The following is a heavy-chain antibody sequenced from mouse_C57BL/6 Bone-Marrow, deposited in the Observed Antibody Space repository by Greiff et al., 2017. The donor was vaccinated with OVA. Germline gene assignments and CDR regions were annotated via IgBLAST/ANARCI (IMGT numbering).Heavy chain of an antibody. Sequence: VQLQESGAELAKPGASVKLSCKASGYTFTSYWMHWVNQRPGQGLEWIGYINPSSGYTKYNQKFKDKATLTADKSSSTAYMQLSSLTYEDSAVYYCARRGDYYGYDDYYAMDYWGQGTSVTVSS. CDR2: INPSSGYT. J-gene: IGHJ4*01. CDR1: GYTFTSYW. V-gene: IGHV1-7*01. CDR3: ARRGDYYGYDDYYAMDY. D-gene: IGHD2-2*01.